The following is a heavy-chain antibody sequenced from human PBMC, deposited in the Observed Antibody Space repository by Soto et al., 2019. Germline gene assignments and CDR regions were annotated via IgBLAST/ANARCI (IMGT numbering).Heavy chain of an antibody. V-gene: IGHV4-39*01. D-gene: IGHD7-27*01. CDR2: IYYSGST. CDR3: ARIPTNWGSSTSIGAYFEH. CDR1: GGSISSSSYY. J-gene: IGHJ4*02. Sequence: QLQLQESGPGLVKPSETLSLTCTVSGGSISSSSYYWGWIRQPPGKGLEWIGSIYYSGSTYYNPSLKSRVTISVDTSKNQFSLKLSSVTAADTAVYYCARIPTNWGSSTSIGAYFEHWGQGTLVTVSS.